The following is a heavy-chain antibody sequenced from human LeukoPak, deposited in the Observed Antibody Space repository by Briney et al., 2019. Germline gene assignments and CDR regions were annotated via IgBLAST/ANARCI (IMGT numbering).Heavy chain of an antibody. J-gene: IGHJ6*02. CDR3: AKDSGSRGWENYYYYGMDV. CDR2: ISCDGSNK. CDR1: EFTFSSYG. D-gene: IGHD6-19*01. V-gene: IGHV3-30*18. Sequence: GRSLRLSCAASEFTFSSYGMHWVRQAPGKGLEWVAVISCDGSNKYYADSVKGRFTISRDNSKNTLYLQMNRLRAEDTAVYYCAKDSGSRGWENYYYYGMDVWGQGTTVTGSS.